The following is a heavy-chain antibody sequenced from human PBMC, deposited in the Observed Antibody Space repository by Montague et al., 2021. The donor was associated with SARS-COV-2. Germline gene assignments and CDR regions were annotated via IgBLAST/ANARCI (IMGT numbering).Heavy chain of an antibody. D-gene: IGHD2-2*02. CDR3: ARGLGYTSMFRFFDY. Sequence: SETLSITCAISGGSASGYYWAWIRQPPGKGLEWIGYMYYTGTSNYNPSLKSRVSMSIDTSKNHFPLNLTSVAAADTGVYYCARGLGYTSMFRFFDYWGHGAQVTVSS. CDR1: GGSASGYY. V-gene: IGHV4-59*02. J-gene: IGHJ4*01. CDR2: MYYTGTS.